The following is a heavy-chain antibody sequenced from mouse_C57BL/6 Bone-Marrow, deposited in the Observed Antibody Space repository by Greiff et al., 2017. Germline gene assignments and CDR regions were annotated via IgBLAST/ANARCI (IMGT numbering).Heavy chain of an antibody. V-gene: IGHV1-81*01. CDR2: IYPRNGNT. CDR1: GYTFTSYG. D-gene: IGHD2-5*01. Sequence: VKVVESGAELARPGASVKLSCKASGYTFTSYGISWVKQRTGQGLEWIGEIYPRNGNTYYNEKFKGKATLTAVKSSSTAYMELLRLTSDDSAVYFCARSDYSNDWFAYWGQGTLVTVSA. J-gene: IGHJ3*01. CDR3: ARSDYSNDWFAY.